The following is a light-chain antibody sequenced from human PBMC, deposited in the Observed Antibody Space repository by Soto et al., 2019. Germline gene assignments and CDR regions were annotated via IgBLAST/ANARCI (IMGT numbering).Light chain of an antibody. CDR3: SSYTSSSTHVV. CDR2: DVS. V-gene: IGLV2-14*01. Sequence: QSALTQPASVSGSPGQSITISCTGTNSDVGGYNYVSWYQQHPGKAPKLMIYDVSKRPSVVSNRFSGSKSGNTASLTISGLQAEDEGDYYCSSYTSSSTHVVFGGGTKLTVL. J-gene: IGLJ2*01. CDR1: NSDVGGYNY.